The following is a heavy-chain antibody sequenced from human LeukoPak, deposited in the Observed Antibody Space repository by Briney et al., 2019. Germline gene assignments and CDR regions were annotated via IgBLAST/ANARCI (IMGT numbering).Heavy chain of an antibody. J-gene: IGHJ6*03. CDR3: ARGGSSSWPHPLYYYYYMDV. Sequence: SETLSLTCTVSGGSISSINYYWGWIRQPPGKGLEWIGSIYNSGSTYYNPSFKSRVIVSVDTSKNQFSLKLSSVTAADTAVYYCARGGSSSWPHPLYYYYYMDVWGKGTTVTISS. CDR2: IYNSGST. V-gene: IGHV4-39*07. CDR1: GGSISSINYY. D-gene: IGHD6-13*01.